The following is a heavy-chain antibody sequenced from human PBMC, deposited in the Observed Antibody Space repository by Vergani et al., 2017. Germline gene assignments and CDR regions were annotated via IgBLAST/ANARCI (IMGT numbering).Heavy chain of an antibody. CDR3: ARGDCGGDCYWTNPFDD. J-gene: IGHJ4*02. CDR1: GYTFTGYY. V-gene: IGHV1-2*02. D-gene: IGHD2-21*02. CDR2: INPNSGGT. Sequence: QVQLVQSGAEVKKPGASVKVSCKASGYTFTGYYMPWVRQAPGQGLEWMGWINPNSGGTNYAQKLQGRVTMTRDTSISTAYMARSRLRSDVTAVYYCARGDCGGDCYWTNPFDDGGQGTLVTVSS.